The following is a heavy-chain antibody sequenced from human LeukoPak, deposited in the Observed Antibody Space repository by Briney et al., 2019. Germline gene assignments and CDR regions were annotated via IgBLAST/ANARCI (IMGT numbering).Heavy chain of an antibody. CDR2: ISWNSGSI. D-gene: IGHD1-26*01. CDR1: GFTFDDYA. V-gene: IGHV3-9*01. J-gene: IGHJ4*02. CDR3: AKASRSGLGELLDY. Sequence: PGGSLRLSCAASGFTFDDYAMHWVRQAPGKGLEWVSGISWNSGSIGYADSVKGRFTISRDNAKNSLYLQMNSLRAEDTALYYCAKASRSGLGELLDYWGQGTLVTVSS.